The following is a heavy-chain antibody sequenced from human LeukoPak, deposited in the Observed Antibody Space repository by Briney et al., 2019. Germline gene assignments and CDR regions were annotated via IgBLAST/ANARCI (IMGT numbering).Heavy chain of an antibody. CDR3: ARDGILGAELSVAFDI. D-gene: IGHD1-26*01. J-gene: IGHJ3*02. CDR1: GYTFTSYY. Sequence: ASVKVSCKASGYTFTSYYMHWVRQAPGQGLEWMGIINPSGGSTSYAQKFQGRVTMTRDMSTSTVYMELSSLRSEDTAVYYCARDGILGAELSVAFDIWGQGTMVTVSS. V-gene: IGHV1-46*01. CDR2: INPSGGST.